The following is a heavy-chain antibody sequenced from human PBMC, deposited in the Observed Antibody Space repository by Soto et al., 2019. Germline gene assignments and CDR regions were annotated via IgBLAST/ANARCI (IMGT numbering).Heavy chain of an antibody. Sequence: ETLSLTCIVSGGSMSSFYWSWIRQPPGKGLEWIGYIYYNGNTNYSPSLKSRVTMSVDTSKNQVFLKLTSVTAADTAVYFCARGGWYVDYWGQGTLVTVSS. J-gene: IGHJ4*02. D-gene: IGHD6-19*01. CDR1: GGSMSSFY. CDR2: IYYNGNT. V-gene: IGHV4-59*01. CDR3: ARGGWYVDY.